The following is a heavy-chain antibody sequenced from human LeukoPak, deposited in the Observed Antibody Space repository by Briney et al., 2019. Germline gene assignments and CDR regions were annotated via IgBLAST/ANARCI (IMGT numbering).Heavy chain of an antibody. CDR3: VRELAT. CDR2: ISASATTI. J-gene: IGHJ4*02. CDR1: GLTFSDSY. Sequence: PGGSLRLSCAASGLTFSDSYMTWIRQAPGKGLEWVSYISASATTIYYADSVKGRFTISRDNAKNSLYLQMNSLRAEDTAVYYCVRELATWGQGTLVTVSS. V-gene: IGHV3-11*04. D-gene: IGHD6-6*01.